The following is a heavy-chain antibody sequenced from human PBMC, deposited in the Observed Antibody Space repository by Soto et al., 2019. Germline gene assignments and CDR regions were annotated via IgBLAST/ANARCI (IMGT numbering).Heavy chain of an antibody. CDR2: INDRGST. Sequence: SETLSLTCAVSGGPISGLYRNWFRQPPGQGLQWIGEINDRGSTHYSPSLKSRVSISVDTAKRQFSLKLRSVIAADTAVYYCARLPIRITIFGVLPVYMDVRGKGTTVTVSS. V-gene: IGHV4-34*01. CDR3: ARLPIRITIFGVLPVYMDV. J-gene: IGHJ6*03. D-gene: IGHD3-3*01. CDR1: GGPISGLY.